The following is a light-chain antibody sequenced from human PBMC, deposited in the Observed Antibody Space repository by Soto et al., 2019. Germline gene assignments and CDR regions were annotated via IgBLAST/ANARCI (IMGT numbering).Light chain of an antibody. J-gene: IGLJ3*02. V-gene: IGLV1-40*01. CDR1: SSNIGAGYD. CDR3: QSYDSSLNGWV. Sequence: QAVVTQPPSVSGAPGQRVTMSCTGSSSNIGAGYDVHWYQHLPGTAPKLLIYDNNNRPSGVPDRFSGSKSGTSVSLAITGLQAEDEADYYCQSYDSSLNGWVFGGGTKLTVL. CDR2: DNN.